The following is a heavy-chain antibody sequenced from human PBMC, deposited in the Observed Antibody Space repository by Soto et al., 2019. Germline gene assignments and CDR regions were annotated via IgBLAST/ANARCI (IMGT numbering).Heavy chain of an antibody. D-gene: IGHD5-12*01. CDR2: ISGSDQST. Sequence: EVQLLESGVGLVQPGGSLRLSCAASGFPFSTYDMSWVRQAPGKGLEWVSVISGSDQSTYYADYLNGRFTISRDNSKNTLYLQMDSLRVEDTAVYHCVKGGWLDEWGQGTLVTVSS. V-gene: IGHV3-23*01. CDR1: GFPFSTYD. J-gene: IGHJ4*02. CDR3: VKGGWLDE.